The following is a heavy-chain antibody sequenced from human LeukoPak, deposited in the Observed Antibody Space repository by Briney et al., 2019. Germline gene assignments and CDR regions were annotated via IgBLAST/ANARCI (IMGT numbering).Heavy chain of an antibody. Sequence: GGSLRLSCSASGFSFSNYFTHWVRQAPGEGLVWVSRISGDGTTTIYADSVKGRFTISRDNAKNTLYLQMNSLRAEDTAVYYCARRVDATRWFDPWGQGALVTVSS. V-gene: IGHV3-74*01. CDR2: ISGDGTTT. CDR1: GFSFSNYF. J-gene: IGHJ5*02. CDR3: ARRVDATRWFDP. D-gene: IGHD2-15*01.